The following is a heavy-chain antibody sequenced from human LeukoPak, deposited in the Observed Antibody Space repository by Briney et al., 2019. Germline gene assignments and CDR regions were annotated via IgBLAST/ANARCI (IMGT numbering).Heavy chain of an antibody. CDR2: IYTSGST. CDR1: GGSISSGSYF. CDR3: ARDPRNPSMGEKFARAVD. J-gene: IGHJ4*02. Sequence: PSQTLSLTCTVSGGSISSGSYFWSWVRQPAGKGLEWIGRIYTSGSTNYNPSLKSRVTISLDTSKNIFSLKLSSVTAADTAVYYCARDPRNPSMGEKFARAVDWGQGTLVTVSS. V-gene: IGHV4-61*02. D-gene: IGHD2/OR15-2a*01.